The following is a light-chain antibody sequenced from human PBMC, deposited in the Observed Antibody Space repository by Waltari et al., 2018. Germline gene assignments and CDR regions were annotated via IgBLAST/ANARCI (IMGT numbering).Light chain of an antibody. V-gene: IGKV3-15*01. CDR1: QSVNSN. CDR3: HQYNKWPFT. CDR2: GAS. Sequence: EIALTQSPITLSVSPGERATLPCRASQSVNSNLAWYQQKPGQAPRLLISGASTRATDIPARISGSGSGTEFTLTISSLQSEDFAVYYCHQYNKWPFTFGPGTKVDIK. J-gene: IGKJ3*01.